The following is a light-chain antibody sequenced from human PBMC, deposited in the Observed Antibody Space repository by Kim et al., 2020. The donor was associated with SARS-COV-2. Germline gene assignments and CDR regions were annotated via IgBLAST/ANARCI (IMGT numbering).Light chain of an antibody. V-gene: IGKV3-11*01. CDR3: QQRGNWPLT. CDR1: QSFSSS. J-gene: IGKJ3*01. Sequence: RANLACMDGQSFSSSRAWYQQKPGQAPRLVSSDASNRATGIPARFSGSGSGTDFTLTISSLEPEDFAVYYCQQRGNWPLTFGPGTKVYIK. CDR2: DAS.